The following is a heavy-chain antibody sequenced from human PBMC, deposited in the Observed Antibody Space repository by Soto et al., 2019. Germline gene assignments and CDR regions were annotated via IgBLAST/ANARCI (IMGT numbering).Heavy chain of an antibody. D-gene: IGHD6-6*01. CDR1: GYTFNRYG. J-gene: IGHJ3*02. Sequence: QVQLVQSGDEVKKPGASVKVSCKASGYTFNRYGISWVRQAPGQGLEWMGWISTYNDKTNHTQKFQGRVTMTKDTSMSTVYMELRSLRSDDTAVYSCARAGSIDDAFDIWGQGTMVIVSS. V-gene: IGHV1-18*01. CDR3: ARAGSIDDAFDI. CDR2: ISTYNDKT.